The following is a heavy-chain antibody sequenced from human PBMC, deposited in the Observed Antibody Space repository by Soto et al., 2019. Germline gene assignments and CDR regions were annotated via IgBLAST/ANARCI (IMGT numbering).Heavy chain of an antibody. CDR1: GGTFSSYA. V-gene: IGHV1-69*13. D-gene: IGHD2-8*01. CDR2: IIPIFGTA. J-gene: IGHJ6*02. CDR3: ARGSRSMVYAKSGYYYGMDV. Sequence: GASVKVSCKASGGTFSSYAISWVRQAPGQGLEWMGGIIPIFGTANYAQKFQGRVTITADESTSTAYMELSSLRSEDTAVYYCARGSRSMVYAKSGYYYGMDVWGQGTTVTVSS.